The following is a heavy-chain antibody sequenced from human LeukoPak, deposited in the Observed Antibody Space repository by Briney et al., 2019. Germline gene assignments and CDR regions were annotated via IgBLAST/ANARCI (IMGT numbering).Heavy chain of an antibody. D-gene: IGHD3-16*02. Sequence: GGSLRLSCAASGFTFSSYAMHWVRQAPGKGLEWVSAISGSGGSTYYADSVKGRFTISRDNSKNTLYLQMNSLRAEDTAVYYCAKDRDTFGGVIAPFDYWGQGTLVTVSS. CDR2: ISGSGGST. V-gene: IGHV3-23*01. CDR3: AKDRDTFGGVIAPFDY. J-gene: IGHJ4*02. CDR1: GFTFSSYA.